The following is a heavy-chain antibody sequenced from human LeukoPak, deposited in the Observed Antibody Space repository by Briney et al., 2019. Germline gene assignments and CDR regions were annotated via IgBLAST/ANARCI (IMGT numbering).Heavy chain of an antibody. J-gene: IGHJ4*02. CDR2: INHSGST. CDR1: GGSFSGYY. D-gene: IGHD5-18*01. Sequence: SETLSLTCAVYGGSFSGYYWSWIRQPPGKGLEWIGEINHSGSTNYNPSLKSRVTISVDTSKNQFSLKLSSVTAADTAVYYCARGGYGYGKFDYWGQGTLVTVSS. CDR3: ARGGYGYGKFDY. V-gene: IGHV4-34*01.